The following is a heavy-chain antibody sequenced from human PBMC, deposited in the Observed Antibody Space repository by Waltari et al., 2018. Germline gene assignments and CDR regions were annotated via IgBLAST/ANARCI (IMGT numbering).Heavy chain of an antibody. Sequence: QVQLVQSGAEVKKPGASVKVSCKASGYTFTGYYMHWVRQAPGQGLEWMGRINPNSDGTNHAQKFQGRVTITRDTSISTAYMELSRLRSDDTAVYYCARAPDWGQDYWGQGTLVTVSS. CDR1: GYTFTGYY. CDR3: ARAPDWGQDY. J-gene: IGHJ4*02. V-gene: IGHV1-2*06. CDR2: INPNSDGT. D-gene: IGHD7-27*01.